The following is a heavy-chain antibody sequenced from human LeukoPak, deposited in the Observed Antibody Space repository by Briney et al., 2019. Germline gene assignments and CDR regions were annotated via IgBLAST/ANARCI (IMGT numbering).Heavy chain of an antibody. Sequence: PGGSLRLSCAASGFTFSSYGMHWVRQAPGKGLEWVAVIWYDGSNKYYADSVKGRFTISRDSSKNTLYLQMNSLRAEDTAVYYCASGYCSGGSCYRPPLDYWGQGTLVTVSS. CDR1: GFTFSSYG. CDR3: ASGYCSGGSCYRPPLDY. CDR2: IWYDGSNK. V-gene: IGHV3-33*01. D-gene: IGHD2-15*01. J-gene: IGHJ4*02.